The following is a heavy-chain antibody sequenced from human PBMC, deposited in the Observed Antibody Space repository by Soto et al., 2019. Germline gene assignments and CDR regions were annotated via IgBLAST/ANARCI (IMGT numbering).Heavy chain of an antibody. Sequence: ASVKVSCKVSGDTLTELAMHWVRQAPGKGLEWMGGFDPEDGETIYAQKFQGRVTMTEDTSTDTAYMELSSLRSEDTAVYYCATTGYYYDSSGYLHYYYYYGMDVWGQGTTVTVSS. CDR2: FDPEDGET. CDR3: ATTGYYYDSSGYLHYYYYYGMDV. CDR1: GDTLTELA. J-gene: IGHJ6*02. V-gene: IGHV1-24*01. D-gene: IGHD3-22*01.